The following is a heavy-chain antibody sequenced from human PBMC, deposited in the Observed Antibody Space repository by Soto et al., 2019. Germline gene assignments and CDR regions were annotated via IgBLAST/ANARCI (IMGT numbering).Heavy chain of an antibody. CDR2: IYWDDDK. CDR1: GFSLSTSGVG. D-gene: IGHD1-1*01. CDR3: GHRATLPGNWNGGCFDF. Sequence: QITLKESGPTRVKPTQTLTLTCTFSGFSLSTSGVGLGWVRQPPGKALEQLALIYWDDDKRYSPSLKSRRTITKDASKTQVVLTMTNMDPEDTATYYCGHRATLPGNWNGGCFDFWGQGVLVTVSS. V-gene: IGHV2-5*02. J-gene: IGHJ4*02.